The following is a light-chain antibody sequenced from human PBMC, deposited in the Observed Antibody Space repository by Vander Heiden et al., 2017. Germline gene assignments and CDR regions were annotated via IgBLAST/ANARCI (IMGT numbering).Light chain of an antibody. V-gene: IGKV1-16*02. CDR3: QQYKSSPYT. Sequence: DIQMTQSPSSLSASLGDRVTFTCRASQGINNYLAWFQQKPGKAPKSLIDDTSTLQSGVPSKFSGSGSGTDFTLTITSLQPEDSATYYCQQYKSSPYTFGQGTKLEIK. CDR2: DTS. CDR1: QGINNY. J-gene: IGKJ2*01.